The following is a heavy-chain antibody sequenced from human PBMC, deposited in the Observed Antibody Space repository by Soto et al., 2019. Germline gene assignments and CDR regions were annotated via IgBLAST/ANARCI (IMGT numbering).Heavy chain of an antibody. J-gene: IGHJ4*02. CDR1: GFTFSSYA. CDR3: AKGRCSGGSSLPIFDS. Sequence: GGSLRLSCAASGFTFSSYAMSWVRQAPGKGLEWVSAISGSGGSTYYADSVKGRFTISRDNSKHTLYLQMNSLRAEDTAVYYCAKGRCSGGSSLPIFDSCGQGTLVTVSS. CDR2: ISGSGGST. V-gene: IGHV3-23*01. D-gene: IGHD2-15*01.